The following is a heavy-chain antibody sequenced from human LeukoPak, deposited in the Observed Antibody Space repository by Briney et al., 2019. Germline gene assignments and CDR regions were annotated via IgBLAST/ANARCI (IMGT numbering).Heavy chain of an antibody. CDR1: GFTFSHYW. Sequence: GGSLRLSCAGSGFTFSHYWMSWVRQAPGKGLEWVANIRQDGSARPYVDSVKGRFTISRDNAKDSLFLQLDSLRADDTAVYYCARIGWPSNGGWYFGQWGQGTLVTVSS. CDR3: ARIGWPSNGGWYFGQ. D-gene: IGHD6-19*01. CDR2: IRQDGSAR. V-gene: IGHV3-7*01. J-gene: IGHJ4*02.